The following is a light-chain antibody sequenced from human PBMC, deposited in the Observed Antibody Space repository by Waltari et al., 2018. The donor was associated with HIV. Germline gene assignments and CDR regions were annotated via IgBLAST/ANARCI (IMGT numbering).Light chain of an antibody. Sequence: QAALTQPRSVSGSPGQSVTISCSGTSGDIGHFDFVSWYQQHPGAAPKLIIFDVDERPPGVSSRFSGSKSGATASLTISGLQTEDECDYYCCSYAGGYTWVFGGGTKLTVL. CDR3: CSYAGGYTWV. V-gene: IGLV2-11*01. J-gene: IGLJ3*02. CDR1: SGDIGHFDF. CDR2: DVD.